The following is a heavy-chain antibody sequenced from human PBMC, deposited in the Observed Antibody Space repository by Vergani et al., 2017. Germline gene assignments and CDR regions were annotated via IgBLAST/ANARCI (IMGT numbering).Heavy chain of an antibody. Sequence: QVQLVQSGAEVKKPGSSVKVSCKASGGTFSSYTISWVRQAPGQGLEWMGRIIPILGIAKYAQKFQGRVTITADKSTSTAYMELSSLRYEDTAVYYSASDYEQLDTDLKHDGFDIWGQGTMVTVSS. V-gene: IGHV1-69*02. D-gene: IGHD6-6*01. J-gene: IGHJ3*02. CDR3: ASDYEQLDTDLKHDGFDI. CDR1: GGTFSSYT. CDR2: IIPILGIA.